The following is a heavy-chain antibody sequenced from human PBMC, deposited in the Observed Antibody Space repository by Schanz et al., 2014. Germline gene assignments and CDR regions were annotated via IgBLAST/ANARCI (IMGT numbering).Heavy chain of an antibody. D-gene: IGHD1-7*01. J-gene: IGHJ4*02. V-gene: IGHV3-74*02. CDR3: AMGGYQLHH. Sequence: EVHLLESGGGLVQPGGSLRLSCAASGFTFSDHFMDWVRQAPGKGLVWVSHINSDGTTTTYADSVKGRFTISRDNAENTLYLQMNSLRVEDTAVYYCAMGGYQLHHWGQGTLVTVSS. CDR2: INSDGTTT. CDR1: GFTFSDHF.